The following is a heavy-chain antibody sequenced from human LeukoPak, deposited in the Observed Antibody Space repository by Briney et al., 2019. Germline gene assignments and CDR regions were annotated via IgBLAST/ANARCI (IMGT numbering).Heavy chain of an antibody. Sequence: PGGSLRLSCAASGFTFSSYSMNWVRQAPGKGLEWVSSISSSSSYIYYADSVKGRFTISRDNAKNSLYLQMNSLRAEDTAVYYCARFYDILTGYKAFDIWGQGTMVTVSS. CDR1: GFTFSSYS. J-gene: IGHJ3*02. CDR3: ARFYDILTGYKAFDI. CDR2: ISSSSSYI. D-gene: IGHD3-9*01. V-gene: IGHV3-21*01.